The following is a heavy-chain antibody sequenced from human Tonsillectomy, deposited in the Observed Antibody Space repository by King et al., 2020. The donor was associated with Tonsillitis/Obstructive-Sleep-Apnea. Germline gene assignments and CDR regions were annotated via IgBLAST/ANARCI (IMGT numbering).Heavy chain of an antibody. CDR3: ARDIFVRSGSGIGGRLNFYYPYSMDV. CDR2: IYYSGNT. D-gene: IGHD3-16*01. CDR1: GGSISSYY. V-gene: IGHV4-59*01. Sequence: QLQESGPGLVKPSETLSLTCTVSGGSISSYYWSWIRQSPGKGLEWIGYIYYSGNTTYNPSLKNRVTISVDTSKTQFSLKLSSVTAADTAVYYCARDIFVRSGSGIGGRLNFYYPYSMDVGARG. J-gene: IGHJ6*03.